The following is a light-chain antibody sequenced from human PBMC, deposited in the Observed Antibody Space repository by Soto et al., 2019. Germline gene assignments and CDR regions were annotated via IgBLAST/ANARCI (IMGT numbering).Light chain of an antibody. J-gene: IGKJ2*01. V-gene: IGKV3-20*01. CDR2: GAS. CDR1: QSVSSSY. Sequence: EIVLTQAPGTLSLSPCERATLACRVSQSVSSSYLAWYQHKLGQAPRLLIYGASNRATGISDRFSGSGSGKEFTLTIRRLEPEDFAVYYCQQYGKSPLYTFGQGTQLESK. CDR3: QQYGKSPLYT.